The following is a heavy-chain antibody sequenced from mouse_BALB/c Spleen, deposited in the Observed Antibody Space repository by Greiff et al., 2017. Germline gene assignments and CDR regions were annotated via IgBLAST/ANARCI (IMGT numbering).Heavy chain of an antibody. CDR1: GFTFSSYA. CDR3: AREDLAYYRYPYAMDY. J-gene: IGHJ4*01. V-gene: IGHV5-6-5*01. CDR2: ISSGGST. D-gene: IGHD2-14*01. Sequence: EVKLVESGGGLVKPGGSLKLSCAASGFTFSSYAMSWVRQTPEKRLEWVASISSGGSTYYPDSVKGRFTISRDNARNILYLQMSSLRSEDTAMYYCAREDLAYYRYPYAMDYWGQGTSVTVSS.